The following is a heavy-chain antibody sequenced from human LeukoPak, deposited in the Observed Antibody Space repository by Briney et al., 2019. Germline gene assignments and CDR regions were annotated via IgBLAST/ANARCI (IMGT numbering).Heavy chain of an antibody. CDR1: GYTFTAYY. V-gene: IGHV1-2*02. J-gene: IGHJ4*02. Sequence: ASVKGSCEASGYTFTAYYIYWVRQAPGQGLEWMGWINPNSGVTNYAQSFQGRVTMTRDTSISATYMELSRLRSDDTAVYYCARDQGDYYFDYWGQGTLVTVSS. D-gene: IGHD2-21*02. CDR2: INPNSGVT. CDR3: ARDQGDYYFDY.